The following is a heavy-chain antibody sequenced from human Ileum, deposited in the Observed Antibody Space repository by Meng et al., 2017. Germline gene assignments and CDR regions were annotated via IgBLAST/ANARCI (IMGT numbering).Heavy chain of an antibody. CDR2: INVYNGIT. Sequence: VPLVPSGAAGNKAGASVKVSCDASGYTLSSDGFAWVRQAPEQGLEWMGWINVYNGITNYAQKFQGRVNMTTDTSTRTGYMELTSLTSDDTAIYYCATRGNPYLNCWGQGTLVTVSS. V-gene: IGHV1-18*01. CDR3: ATRGNPYLNC. J-gene: IGHJ4*02. CDR1: GYTLSSDG.